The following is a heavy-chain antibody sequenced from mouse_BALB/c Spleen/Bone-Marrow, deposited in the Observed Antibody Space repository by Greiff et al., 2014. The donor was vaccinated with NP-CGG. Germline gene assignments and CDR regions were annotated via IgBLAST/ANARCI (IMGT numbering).Heavy chain of an antibody. Sequence: VQRVESGAELVRPGTSVKVSCKASGYAFSDYLMEWLKQRPGQGLEWIGVINPGSGSTNYNEKFKDKATLTADKSSSTAYMQLSSLTSDDSAVYFWARYDGYFDYWGQGTILTVSS. CDR3: ARYDGYFDY. CDR2: INPGSGST. J-gene: IGHJ2*01. D-gene: IGHD2-3*01. CDR1: GYAFSDYL. V-gene: IGHV1-54*01.